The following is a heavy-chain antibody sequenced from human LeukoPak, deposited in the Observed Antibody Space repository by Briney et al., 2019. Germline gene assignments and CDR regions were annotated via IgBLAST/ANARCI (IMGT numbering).Heavy chain of an antibody. CDR2: IYPEDSDT. CDR3: ARQRGASGTINWFAP. D-gene: IGHD3-10*01. J-gene: IGHJ5*02. Sequence: AGGSLRLSCAASGFTFSRDWMHWVRQAPGKGLVWVGAIYPEDSDTRYSPSFQGQVRISADRSTKTAYLQWASLKASDTATYYCARQRGASGTINWFAPWGQGTLVTVSS. V-gene: IGHV5-51*01. CDR1: GFTFSRDW.